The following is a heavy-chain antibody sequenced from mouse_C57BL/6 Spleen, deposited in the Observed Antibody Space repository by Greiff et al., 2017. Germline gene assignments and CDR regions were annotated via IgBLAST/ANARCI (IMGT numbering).Heavy chain of an antibody. CDR2: INPNNGGT. V-gene: IGHV1-26*01. D-gene: IGHD2-1*01. CDR1: GYTFTDYY. J-gene: IGHJ2*01. CDR3: ARWGNFLFDY. Sequence: EVQLQQSGPELVKPGASVKISCKASGYTFTDYYMNWVKQSHGKSLEWIGDINPNNGGTSYNQKFKGKATLTVDKSSSTAYMELRSLTSEDSAVYYCARWGNFLFDYWGQGTTLTVSS.